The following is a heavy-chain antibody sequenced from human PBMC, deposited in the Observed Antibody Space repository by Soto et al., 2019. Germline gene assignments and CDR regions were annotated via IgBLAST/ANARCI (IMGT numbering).Heavy chain of an antibody. Sequence: EVQLVESGGGLVQPGTSLRLSCAASGFTFDDYAIHWVRQAPGKGLEWVAGISWNSGSIAYADSVKGRFTVSRDNAKNSLSLQMSSLRAEDTALYYCVKDIYKRDINSCDAWHIWGQGTMVTVSS. CDR3: VKDIYKRDINSCDAWHI. D-gene: IGHD3-9*01. CDR2: ISWNSGSI. V-gene: IGHV3-9*01. CDR1: GFTFDDYA. J-gene: IGHJ3*02.